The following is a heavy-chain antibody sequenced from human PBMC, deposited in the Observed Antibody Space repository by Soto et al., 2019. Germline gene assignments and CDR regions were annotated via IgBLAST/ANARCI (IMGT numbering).Heavy chain of an antibody. CDR3: ARSPNSYYYDSSGYSDY. Sequence: ASVKVSCKAPRDTFTSYYINWVRQAPGQGLEWMGVINPHGGSTAYAQKFKGRVTMTTDTSTSTVYMELRSLRSDDTAMYYCARSPNSYYYDSSGYSDYWGQGALVNVSS. J-gene: IGHJ4*02. V-gene: IGHV1-46*01. D-gene: IGHD3-22*01. CDR1: RDTFTSYY. CDR2: INPHGGST.